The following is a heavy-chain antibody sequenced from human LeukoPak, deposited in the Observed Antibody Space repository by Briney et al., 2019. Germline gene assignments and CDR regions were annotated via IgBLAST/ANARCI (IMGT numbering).Heavy chain of an antibody. CDR1: GGSITSGDYY. CDR3: ASTKRGKYCSSTSCYIFDY. CDR2: IYYSGST. Sequence: SPTLSLTFTVSGGSITSGDYYWSWIRQPPGKGLEWIGYIYYSGSTYYNPSLKSRVTISVDTSKNQFSLKPSSVTAADTAVYYCASTKRGKYCSSTSCYIFDYGGQGTLVTVSS. J-gene: IGHJ4*02. D-gene: IGHD2-2*02. V-gene: IGHV4-30-4*01.